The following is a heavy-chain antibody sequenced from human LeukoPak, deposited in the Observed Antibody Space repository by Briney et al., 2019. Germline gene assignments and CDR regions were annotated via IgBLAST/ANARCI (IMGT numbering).Heavy chain of an antibody. Sequence: GGSLRLSCAASGFTFSSYAMSWVRQAPGKGLEWVSGISWNSGSIGYADSVKGRFTISRDNAKKSLYLHMNSLRAEDTAVYSCAKGYYGSGSYGWFDYWGQGTLVTVSS. CDR1: GFTFSSYA. V-gene: IGHV3-23*01. D-gene: IGHD3-10*01. CDR2: ISWNSGSI. CDR3: AKGYYGSGSYGWFDY. J-gene: IGHJ4*02.